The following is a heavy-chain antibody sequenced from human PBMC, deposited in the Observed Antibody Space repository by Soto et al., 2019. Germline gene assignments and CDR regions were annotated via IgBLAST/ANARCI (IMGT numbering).Heavy chain of an antibody. Sequence: QVQLVESGGGLVKTGGSLRLSCAASGFTFSDYYMIWIRQAPGKGLEWVSYISGIGSTVYYADSVKGRFTISRDNAMNPLYLEMYTLIPEDTAVYYCARVYGPRPYYFDCWGQGTRVTVSS. D-gene: IGHD4-17*01. CDR3: ARVYGPRPYYFDC. CDR1: GFTFSDYY. V-gene: IGHV3-11*01. J-gene: IGHJ4*02. CDR2: ISGIGSTV.